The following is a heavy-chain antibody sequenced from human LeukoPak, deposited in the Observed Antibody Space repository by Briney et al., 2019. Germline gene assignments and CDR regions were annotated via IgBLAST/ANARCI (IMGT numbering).Heavy chain of an antibody. D-gene: IGHD3-3*01. CDR2: IYYSGST. CDR1: GGSISSYY. J-gene: IGHJ4*02. CDR3: ARDRWAYDFWSGYYQD. V-gene: IGHV4-59*01. Sequence: SETLSLTCTVSGGSISSYYWSWIRQPPGKGLEWIGYIYYSGSTNYNPSLKSRVTISVDTSKNQFSLKLSSVTAADTAVYYCARDRWAYDFWSGYYQDWGQGTLVTVSS.